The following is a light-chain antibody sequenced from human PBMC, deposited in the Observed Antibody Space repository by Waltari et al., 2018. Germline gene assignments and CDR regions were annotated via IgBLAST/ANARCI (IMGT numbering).Light chain of an antibody. CDR2: VNSDGSH. Sequence: QLVLTQSPSASASLGASVKLTCTLSSGHSTNIIAWLQQHPEKGPRYLMNVNSDGSHNKGVGIPDRFSGSSYGAERYLTISSLQSEDEADYYCQTGGHGTWVFGGGTRLTVL. V-gene: IGLV4-69*01. CDR1: SGHSTNI. J-gene: IGLJ3*02. CDR3: QTGGHGTWV.